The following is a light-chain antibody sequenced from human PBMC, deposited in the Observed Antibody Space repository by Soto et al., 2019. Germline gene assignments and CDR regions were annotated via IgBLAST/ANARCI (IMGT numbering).Light chain of an antibody. CDR1: SSDVGSYNY. V-gene: IGLV2-23*01. J-gene: IGLJ1*01. CDR2: TDN. CDR3: SSYGGDTTYV. Sequence: QSVLTQPASVSGSPGQSITISCTGTSSDVGSYNYVSWYQHHPGKAPKLIIYTDNKRPPGVSNRFSGSRSSNTASLTISGLQPEDEADYYCSSYGGDTTYVFGTGTKVIV.